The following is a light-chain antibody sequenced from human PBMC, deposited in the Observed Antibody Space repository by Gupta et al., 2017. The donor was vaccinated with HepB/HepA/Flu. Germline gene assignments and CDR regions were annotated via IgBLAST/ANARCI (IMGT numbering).Light chain of an antibody. CDR1: QSIDTF. CDR3: LQSYRTPLT. Sequence: DIQMTQSPSSLSAPVGDRVTITCRSSQSIDTFLNWYQQKPGKAPKLLIHGASTLQSGVPSRFSGSGSGTDFTLTISRLQPEDFATYYCLQSYRTPLTFGGGTKVEIK. V-gene: IGKV1-39*01. J-gene: IGKJ4*01. CDR2: GAS.